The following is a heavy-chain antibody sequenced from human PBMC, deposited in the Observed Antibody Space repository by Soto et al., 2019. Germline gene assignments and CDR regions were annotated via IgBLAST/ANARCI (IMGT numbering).Heavy chain of an antibody. D-gene: IGHD3-22*01. CDR1: GFTFSSYG. V-gene: IGHV3-30*03. CDR2: ISYDGSNK. CDR3: ARDSSEYKYYYDSSGYSHYAFDI. J-gene: IGHJ3*02. Sequence: GGSLRLSCAASGFTFSSYGMHWVRQAPGKGLEWVAVISYDGSNKYYADSVKGRFTISRDNSKNTLYLQMNSLRAEDTAVYYCARDSSEYKYYYDSSGYSHYAFDIWGQGTMVTVSS.